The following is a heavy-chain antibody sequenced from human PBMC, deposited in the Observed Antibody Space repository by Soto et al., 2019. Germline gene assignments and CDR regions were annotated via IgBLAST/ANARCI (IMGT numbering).Heavy chain of an antibody. J-gene: IGHJ4*02. D-gene: IGHD2-15*01. V-gene: IGHV2-5*02. Sequence: QITLKESGPSLVKPTQPLTLTCTFSGFSLSTSGVGVGWIRQPPGKALESLALIYWDDDKRYTPSLKSRLTITKDTSKNQVVLTMTSLDPVDTATYDCPPTISCSAGSCRDQSDYWGQGTLVTVSS. CDR1: GFSLSTSGVG. CDR2: IYWDDDK. CDR3: PPTISCSAGSCRDQSDY.